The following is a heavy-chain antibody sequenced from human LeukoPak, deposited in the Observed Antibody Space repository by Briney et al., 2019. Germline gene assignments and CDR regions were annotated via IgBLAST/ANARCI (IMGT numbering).Heavy chain of an antibody. Sequence: GGSLRLSCVVSGFTFSNYWMSWVRQAPGKGLEWVANIKPDGSEKNYVDSVKGRFTISRDNAKNSLYLQMNSLRAEDTAVYYCARDRPSGWYLQYYFNDWGQGNLVTVSS. CDR3: ARDRPSGWYLQYYFND. V-gene: IGHV3-7*04. D-gene: IGHD6-19*01. CDR1: GFTFSNYW. CDR2: IKPDGSEK. J-gene: IGHJ4*02.